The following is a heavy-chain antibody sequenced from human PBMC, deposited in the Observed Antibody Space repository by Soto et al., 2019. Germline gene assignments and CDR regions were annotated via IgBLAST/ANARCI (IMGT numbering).Heavy chain of an antibody. CDR1: GGSISSSSYY. V-gene: IGHV4-39*01. CDR2: IYYTGGT. CDR3: ASDSGGYYFDY. J-gene: IGHJ4*01. Sequence: PSETLSLTCTVSGGSISSSSYYWGWIRQPPGKGLEWIGSIYYTGGTYSNPSLKGRGTISVDTSKNQFSLNLNSVTAADTAIYYCASDSGGYYFDYWGHGTLVTSPQ. D-gene: IGHD3-22*01.